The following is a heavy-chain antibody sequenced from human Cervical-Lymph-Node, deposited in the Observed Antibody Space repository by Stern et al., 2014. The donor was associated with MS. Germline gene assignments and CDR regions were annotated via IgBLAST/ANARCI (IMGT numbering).Heavy chain of an antibody. J-gene: IGHJ4*02. CDR2: LSSTDVE. V-gene: IGHV2-26*01. D-gene: IGHD2-8*02. Sequence: ESGPVLVKPTETLTLTCTVSGFSLSNGRMGVSWIRQPPGKALEWLAHLSSTDVEVYSASLKSRLTISKDTSNIQVVLTMTDMDPVDTATYYCARTSLRSILAPTGPFDFWGQGTHVTVSS. CDR1: GFSLSNGRMG. CDR3: ARTSLRSILAPTGPFDF.